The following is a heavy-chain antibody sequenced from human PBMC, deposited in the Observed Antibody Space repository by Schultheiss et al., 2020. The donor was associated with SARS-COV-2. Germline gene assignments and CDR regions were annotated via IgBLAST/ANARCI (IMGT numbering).Heavy chain of an antibody. CDR1: GFTFSDYY. CDR2: ISSSGSTI. J-gene: IGHJ4*02. Sequence: GGSLRLSCAASGFTFSDYYMSWIRQAPGKGLEWVSYISSSGSTIYYADSVKGRFTISRDNAKNSLYLQMNSLRAEDTAVYYCARALNVATSWTPFDYWGQGTLVTVSS. CDR3: ARALNVATSWTPFDY. D-gene: IGHD5-12*01. V-gene: IGHV3-11*01.